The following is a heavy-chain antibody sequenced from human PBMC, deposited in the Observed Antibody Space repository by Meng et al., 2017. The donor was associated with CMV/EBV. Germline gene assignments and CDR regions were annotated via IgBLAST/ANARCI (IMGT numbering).Heavy chain of an antibody. J-gene: IGHJ4*02. D-gene: IGHD6-19*01. CDR2: IKPDGSEK. Sequence: GESLKISCAASGFSFSSYWMSWVRQAPGKGLEWVANIKPDGSEKYSVDSVKGRFTVSRDNAKNSLDLQMNSLRAEDTAVYYCARGSQGGYNSGWYDYWGQGTPVTVSS. V-gene: IGHV3-7*01. CDR1: GFSFSSYW. CDR3: ARGSQGGYNSGWYDY.